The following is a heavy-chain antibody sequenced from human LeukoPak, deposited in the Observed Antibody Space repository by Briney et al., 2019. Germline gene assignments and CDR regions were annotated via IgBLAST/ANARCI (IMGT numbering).Heavy chain of an antibody. CDR3: ARSGTYQYSSTSDY. V-gene: IGHV4-34*01. Sequence: SETLSLTCTVSGGSIRSYYWSWIRQPPGKGLEWIGEIDHSGTTNYNPSLKSRVTISLDTSKSQFSLKVTSVTAADTAVYYCARSGTYQYSSTSDYWGQGTLVTVSS. D-gene: IGHD6-13*01. CDR2: IDHSGTT. CDR1: GGSIRSYY. J-gene: IGHJ4*02.